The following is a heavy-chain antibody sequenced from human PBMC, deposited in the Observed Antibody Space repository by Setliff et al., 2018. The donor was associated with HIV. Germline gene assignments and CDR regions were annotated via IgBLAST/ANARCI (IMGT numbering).Heavy chain of an antibody. J-gene: IGHJ6*02. CDR1: GFTFSSYA. CDR2: ISGSGGST. D-gene: IGHD3-3*01. Sequence: GGSMRLSCAASGFTFSSYAMSWVRQAPGKGLEWVSAISGSGGSTYYADSVKGRFTISRDNSKNTLYLQMNSLRTEDTAVYYCTRAPPRFTEGRGMDVWGQGTTVTVSS. CDR3: TRAPPRFTEGRGMDV. V-gene: IGHV3-23*01.